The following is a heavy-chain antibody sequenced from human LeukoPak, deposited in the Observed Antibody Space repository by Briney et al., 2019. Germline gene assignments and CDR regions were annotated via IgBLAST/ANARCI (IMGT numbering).Heavy chain of an antibody. Sequence: SETLSLTCTVSGGSISSGSYYWSWIRQPAGKGLEWIGSIYYSGSTYYNPSLKSRVTISVDTSKNQFSLKLSSVTAADTAVYYCARDFLGPRGEGSFDYWGQGTLVTVSS. V-gene: IGHV4-39*07. CDR3: ARDFLGPRGEGSFDY. CDR2: IYYSGST. CDR1: GGSISSGSYY. J-gene: IGHJ4*02. D-gene: IGHD3-3*01.